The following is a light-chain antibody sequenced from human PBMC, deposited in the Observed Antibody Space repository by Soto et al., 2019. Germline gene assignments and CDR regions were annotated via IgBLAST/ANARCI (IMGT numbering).Light chain of an antibody. J-gene: IGKJ1*01. CDR3: QHYYNWRPR. V-gene: IGKV3-15*01. CDR1: QSVSSN. Sequence: EIDMTQSPATLSVSPWEEATLSCRASQSVSSNLAWYQQKPGQAPRLLIYDASTRATGIPARFSGSGSGTEFTLTISRLLSEDFAVYYCQHYYNWRPRFGQGTKVDIK. CDR2: DAS.